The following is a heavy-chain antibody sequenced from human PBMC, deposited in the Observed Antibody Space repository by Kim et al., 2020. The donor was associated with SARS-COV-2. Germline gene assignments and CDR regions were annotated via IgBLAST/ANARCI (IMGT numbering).Heavy chain of an antibody. CDR3: ARGIDGGSSDKLDY. D-gene: IGHD6-6*01. Sequence: LSLTCAASGFTFSDYAMNWVRQAPGKGLEWVSSISSTSSYIYYADSMKGRFTISRDNAKKSLHLQMNSLRDDDTAVYFCARGIDGGSSDKLDYWGQGTLVTVSS. V-gene: IGHV3-21*01. J-gene: IGHJ4*02. CDR1: GFTFSDYA. CDR2: ISSTSSYI.